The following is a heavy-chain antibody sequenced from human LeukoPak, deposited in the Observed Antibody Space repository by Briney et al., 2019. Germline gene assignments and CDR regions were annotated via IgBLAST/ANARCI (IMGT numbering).Heavy chain of an antibody. J-gene: IGHJ6*03. CDR1: GDSISSGHY. Sequence: PSETLSLTCAVSGDSISSGHYWGWIRQPPGNGLEWIGIIFRSGTTYYIPSLTSRLTISVDMSKNQFSLKLRSVTAADTAVYYCARVDNYYDSGGFQDSYYYYSYIDVWGKGTTVTVSS. CDR2: IFRSGTT. V-gene: IGHV4-38-2*01. D-gene: IGHD3-10*01. CDR3: ARVDNYYDSGGFQDSYYYYSYIDV.